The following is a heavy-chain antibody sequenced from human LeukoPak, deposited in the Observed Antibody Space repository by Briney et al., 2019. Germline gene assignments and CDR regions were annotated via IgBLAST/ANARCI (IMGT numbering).Heavy chain of an antibody. CDR2: IYHSGST. CDR1: GGSFSGYY. D-gene: IGHD2-21*02. J-gene: IGHJ5*02. CDR3: ARVVVTTSFPFDP. V-gene: IGHV4-34*01. Sequence: SETLSPTCAVYGGSFSGYYWSWVRQPPGKGLEWIGEIYHSGSTNYNPSLKSRVTISVDKSKNQFSLKLSSVTAADTAVYYCARVVVTTSFPFDPWGQGTLVTVSS.